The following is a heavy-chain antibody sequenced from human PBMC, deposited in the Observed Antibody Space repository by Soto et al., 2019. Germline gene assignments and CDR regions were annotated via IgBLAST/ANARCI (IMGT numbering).Heavy chain of an antibody. D-gene: IGHD6-25*01. CDR3: VSLQTSGWPGVH. J-gene: IGHJ1*01. CDR2: IYPNTETT. V-gene: IGHV1-2*02. CDR1: GCSFSGYY. Sequence: ASLKVSCKASGCSFSGYYIQWVRQAPGQGPEWLGWIYPNTETTDSSKKFQGRVTMTSDMSTRTVYMELRDLRSDDTAVYYCVSLQTSGWPGVHWGQGTLVTVSS.